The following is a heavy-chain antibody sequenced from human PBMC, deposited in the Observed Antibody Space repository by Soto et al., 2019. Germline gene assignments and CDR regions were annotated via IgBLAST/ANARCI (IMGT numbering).Heavy chain of an antibody. V-gene: IGHV3-33*01. J-gene: IGHJ6*03. D-gene: IGHD4-17*01. CDR2: IWYDGSKK. CDR1: GFTFSSYG. Sequence: QVQLVESGGGVVQPGRSLRLSWAASGFTFSSYGMHWVRQAPGKGLEWVAVIWYDGSKKYYADSVKGRFTIARDNSKNTLDLQMNSLRAEDTAVYYCARDGAAVTYYYSYYMDVWGKGTTVTVSS. CDR3: ARDGAAVTYYYSYYMDV.